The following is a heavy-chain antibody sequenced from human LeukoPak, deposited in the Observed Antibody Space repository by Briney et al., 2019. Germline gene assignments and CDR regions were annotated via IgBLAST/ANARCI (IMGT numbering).Heavy chain of an antibody. Sequence: PGGSLRLSCAASGFSFTAYGMSWVRQAPGQGLQWVSAINGAGDNTYYADSVKGRFTISRDNSKNTLYLQMHSLRAEDTAIYICARHLGHCSEGTCHFDYWGLGALVTVSP. D-gene: IGHD6-19*01. J-gene: IGHJ4*02. CDR3: ARHLGHCSEGTCHFDY. V-gene: IGHV3-23*01. CDR2: INGAGDNT. CDR1: GFSFTAYG.